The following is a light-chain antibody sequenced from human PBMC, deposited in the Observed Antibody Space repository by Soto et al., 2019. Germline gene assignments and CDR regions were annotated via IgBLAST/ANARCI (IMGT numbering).Light chain of an antibody. CDR2: GAS. Sequence: EIVLNQSPGTLSLYPGERATLTCRASQSVSSSYLAWYQQKPGQAPRLLIYGASSRATGIPDRFSGSGSGTDFTLTISRLEPEDFAVYYCQQYGSSPPITFGQGTLLEIK. CDR1: QSVSSSY. CDR3: QQYGSSPPIT. V-gene: IGKV3-20*01. J-gene: IGKJ5*01.